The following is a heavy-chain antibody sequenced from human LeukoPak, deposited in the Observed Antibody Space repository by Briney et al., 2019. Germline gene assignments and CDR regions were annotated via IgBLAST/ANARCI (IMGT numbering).Heavy chain of an antibody. CDR1: DYSISSGYY. D-gene: IGHD5-12*01. Sequence: SETLSLTCAVSDYSISSGYYWGWIRQPPGKGLEWIGSIYHSGSTYYNPSLKSRVTISVDTSKNQFSLKLSSVTAADTAVYYCAREGYSGYDPKNYFDYWGQGTLVTVSS. CDR3: AREGYSGYDPKNYFDY. V-gene: IGHV4-38-2*02. J-gene: IGHJ4*02. CDR2: IYHSGST.